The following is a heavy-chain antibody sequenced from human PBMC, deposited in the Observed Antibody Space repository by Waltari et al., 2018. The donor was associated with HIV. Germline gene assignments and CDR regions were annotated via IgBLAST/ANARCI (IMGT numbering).Heavy chain of an antibody. V-gene: IGHV3-66*01. CDR2: IYSDGAI. CDR3: ARDRGGNFWSAHKPGFLDY. D-gene: IGHD3-3*01. CDR1: GIGVRSHH. J-gene: IGHJ4*02. Sequence: DVKLTESGGGLVPPGGSLRLFCAESGIGVRSHHASWVRQAPGKGLEWVSVIYSDGAIYYADSVKGRFTVSRDTSNNVVYLQLNSLGVEDTAVYFCARDRGGNFWSAHKPGFLDYWGQGTLVSVSS.